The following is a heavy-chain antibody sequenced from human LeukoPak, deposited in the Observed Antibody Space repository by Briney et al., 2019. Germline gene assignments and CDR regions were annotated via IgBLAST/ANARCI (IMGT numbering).Heavy chain of an antibody. CDR3: ARDHGYGDYFDY. Sequence: SETLSLTCTVSGGSISSYYWSWIRQPPGKGLEWSGYIYYSGSTNYNPSLKSRVTISVDTSKNQFSLKLSSVTAADTAVYYCARDHGYGDYFDYWGQGTLVTVSS. V-gene: IGHV4-59*01. CDR1: GGSISSYY. D-gene: IGHD4-17*01. CDR2: IYYSGST. J-gene: IGHJ4*02.